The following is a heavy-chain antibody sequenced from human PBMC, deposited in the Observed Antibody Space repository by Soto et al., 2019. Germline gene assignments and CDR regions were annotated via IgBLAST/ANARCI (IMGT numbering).Heavy chain of an antibody. D-gene: IGHD2-21*02. Sequence: ASVEVSCKASGYTFTSYGISWVRRAPGQGLEWMGWISAYNGNTNYAQKLQGRVTMTTDTSTSTAYMELRSLRSDDTAVYYCARWGDIVVVTAMEVHDAFDIWGQGTMVTV. CDR2: ISAYNGNT. CDR3: ARWGDIVVVTAMEVHDAFDI. CDR1: GYTFTSYG. V-gene: IGHV1-18*04. J-gene: IGHJ3*02.